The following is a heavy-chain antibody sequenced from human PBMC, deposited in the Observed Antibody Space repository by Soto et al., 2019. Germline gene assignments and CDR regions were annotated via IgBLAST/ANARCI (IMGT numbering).Heavy chain of an antibody. J-gene: IGHJ6*02. CDR1: GGSISSYY. CDR3: ARGVYCSSTSCYWGMDI. Sequence: PSETLSLTCTVSGGSISSYYWSWIRQPPGKGLEWIGYIYYSGSTNYNPSLKSRLTISVDTSKNQFSLKLSSVTAADTAVYYCARGVYCSSTSCYWGMDIWGQGTTVTVSS. D-gene: IGHD2-2*01. CDR2: IYYSGST. V-gene: IGHV4-59*12.